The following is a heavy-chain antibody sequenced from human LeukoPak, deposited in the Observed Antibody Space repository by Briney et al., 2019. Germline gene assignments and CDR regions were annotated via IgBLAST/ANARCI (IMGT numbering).Heavy chain of an antibody. D-gene: IGHD6-13*01. CDR3: ARRENPGIAAAYWYFDL. J-gene: IGHJ2*01. Sequence: SETLSLTCTVSGGSISITSSSTYYWGWIRQAPGKGLEWIGSIYYSGSTYYNPSLKSRVTISVDTSKNQFSLKLSSVTAADTAVYYCARRENPGIAAAYWYFDLWGRGTLVTVSS. CDR2: IYYSGST. CDR1: GGSISITSSSTYY. V-gene: IGHV4-39*01.